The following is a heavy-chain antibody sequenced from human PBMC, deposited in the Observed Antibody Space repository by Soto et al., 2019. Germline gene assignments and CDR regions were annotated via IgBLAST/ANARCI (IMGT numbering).Heavy chain of an antibody. CDR1: GGSISSSSYY. CDR3: AGPTLPGDFWSGAYYYYGMDV. J-gene: IGHJ6*02. Sequence: PSETLSLTCTVSGGSISSSSYYWGWIRQPPGKGLEWIGSIYYSGSTYYNPSLKSRVTISVDTSKNQFPLKLSSVTAADTAVYYCAGPTLPGDFWSGAYYYYGMDVWGQGTTVTVSS. V-gene: IGHV4-39*01. D-gene: IGHD3-3*01. CDR2: IYYSGST.